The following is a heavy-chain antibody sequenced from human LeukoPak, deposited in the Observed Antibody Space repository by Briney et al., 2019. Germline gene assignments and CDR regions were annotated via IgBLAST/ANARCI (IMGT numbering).Heavy chain of an antibody. CDR3: AKIIVVLPSTISNPYYFDY. D-gene: IGHD2-2*02. Sequence: GALRLSCAASGFTFSSYAMSWVRQAPGKGLEWVSAISGSGGSTYYADSVKGRFTTSRDNSKNTLYLQMSSLRAEDTAVYYCAKIIVVLPSTISNPYYFDYWGQGTLVTVSS. CDR2: ISGSGGST. V-gene: IGHV3-23*01. J-gene: IGHJ4*02. CDR1: GFTFSSYA.